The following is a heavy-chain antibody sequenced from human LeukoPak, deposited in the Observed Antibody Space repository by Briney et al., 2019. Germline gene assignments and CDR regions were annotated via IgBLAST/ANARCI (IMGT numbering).Heavy chain of an antibody. J-gene: IGHJ3*02. D-gene: IGHD3-10*01. CDR2: VYTSGST. CDR3: ARIWFGELHDAFDI. CDR1: GASISSGSYY. Sequence: SETLSLTCTVSGASISSGSYYWSWIRQPAGKGLEWIGRVYTSGSTNYNPSLKSRVTISVDTSKNQFSLKLSSVTAADTAVYYCARIWFGELHDAFDIWGQGTMVTVSS. V-gene: IGHV4-61*02.